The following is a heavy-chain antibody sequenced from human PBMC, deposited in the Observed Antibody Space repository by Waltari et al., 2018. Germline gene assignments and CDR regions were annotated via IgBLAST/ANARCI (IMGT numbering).Heavy chain of an antibody. CDR1: GYTFTKYS. D-gene: IGHD3-3*01. CDR3: AKTQYDFWSAYFDY. Sequence: QVYLVQSGAELKKPGASVKVSCKASGYTFTKYSMHWVRQAPGQGLEGMGWIHGGKGNTKYSKKFQDRLSISQDTSATTVYMELSSLTSEDTAVYYCAKTQYDFWSAYFDYWGQGTLVTVSS. CDR2: IHGGKGNT. V-gene: IGHV1-3*01. J-gene: IGHJ4*02.